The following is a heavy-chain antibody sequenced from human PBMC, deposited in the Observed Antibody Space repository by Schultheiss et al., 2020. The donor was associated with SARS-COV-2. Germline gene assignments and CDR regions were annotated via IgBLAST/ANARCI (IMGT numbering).Heavy chain of an antibody. V-gene: IGHV4-61*05. Sequence: SQTLSLTCTVSGGSISSSSYYWGWIRQHPGKGLEWIGYIYYSGSTNYNPSLKSRVTISVDTSKNQFSLKLSSVTAADTAVYYCARIPEVRASSWYSIKTYYYYGMDVWGQGTTVTVSS. CDR1: GGSISSSSYY. J-gene: IGHJ6*02. CDR3: ARIPEVRASSWYSIKTYYYYGMDV. D-gene: IGHD6-13*01. CDR2: IYYSGST.